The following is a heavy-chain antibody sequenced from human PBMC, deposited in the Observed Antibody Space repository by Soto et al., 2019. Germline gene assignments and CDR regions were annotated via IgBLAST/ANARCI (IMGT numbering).Heavy chain of an antibody. Sequence: QVQLVQSGAEVKKPGASVKVSCKASGYTFTNFGISWVRQAPGQGLEWMGWISAYNGNTNYAQNFQGRVTMTTDTSTSTASMELSSLRSDDTAVYYFARGATPIDYWGQGTLVTVSS. CDR1: GYTFTNFG. CDR3: ARGATPIDY. J-gene: IGHJ4*02. V-gene: IGHV1-18*01. CDR2: ISAYNGNT.